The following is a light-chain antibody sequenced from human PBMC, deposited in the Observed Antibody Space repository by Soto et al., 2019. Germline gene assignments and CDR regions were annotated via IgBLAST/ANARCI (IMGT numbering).Light chain of an antibody. CDR1: SSDVGGYDY. V-gene: IGLV2-14*01. J-gene: IGLJ1*01. CDR3: SSHTSGSTRV. CDR2: EVT. Sequence: QSVLTQPASVSGSPGRSIAISCTGTSSDVGGYDYVSWYQQHPDKAPKLMIYEVTKRPSWVSNRFSGSKSGNTASLTISGLQPEDEADYYCSSHTSGSTRVFGSGTKLTVL.